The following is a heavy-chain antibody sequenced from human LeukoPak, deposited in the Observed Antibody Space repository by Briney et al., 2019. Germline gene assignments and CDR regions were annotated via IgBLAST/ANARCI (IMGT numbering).Heavy chain of an antibody. CDR3: ARAGDRYYYDSSGYYPDY. D-gene: IGHD3-22*01. CDR1: GFAFSSYS. CDR2: ISSSSSYI. Sequence: GGSLRLSCAASGFAFSSYSMNWVRQAPGKGLEWVSSISSSSSYIYYADSVKGRFTISRDNTKNSLYLQMNSLRAEDTAVYYCARAGDRYYYDSSGYYPDYWGQGTLVTVSS. J-gene: IGHJ4*02. V-gene: IGHV3-21*01.